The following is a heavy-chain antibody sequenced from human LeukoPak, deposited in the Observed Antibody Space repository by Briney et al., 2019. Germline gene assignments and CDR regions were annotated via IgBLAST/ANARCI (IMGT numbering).Heavy chain of an antibody. Sequence: GGSLRLSCAASGFXFSNHAISWVRQAPGKGLEWVSVISGSGGNTYYADSVKGRFTISRDNSNNTLSLQMNSLRAEDTAVYYCAKAKTPSCYAALDYWGQGTLVTVSS. D-gene: IGHD2-2*01. CDR1: GFXFSNHA. CDR3: AKAKTPSCYAALDY. V-gene: IGHV3-23*01. J-gene: IGHJ4*02. CDR2: ISGSGGNT.